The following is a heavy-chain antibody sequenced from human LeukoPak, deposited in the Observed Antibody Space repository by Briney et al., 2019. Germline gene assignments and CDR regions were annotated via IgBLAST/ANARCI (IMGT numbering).Heavy chain of an antibody. J-gene: IGHJ5*02. CDR1: GGSISSYY. D-gene: IGHD6-19*01. CDR2: IYYSGST. CDR3: ASGAVAGT. Sequence: SETLSLTCTVSGGSISSYYWSWIRQPPGKGLEWIGYIYYSGSTNYNPSLKSRVTISVDTSKNQFSLKLSSVTAADMAVYYCASGAVAGTWGQGTLVTVSS. V-gene: IGHV4-59*01.